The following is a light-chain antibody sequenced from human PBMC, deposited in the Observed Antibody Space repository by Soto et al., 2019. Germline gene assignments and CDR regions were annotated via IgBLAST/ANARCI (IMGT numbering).Light chain of an antibody. V-gene: IGLV1-40*01. CDR1: RSNIGAGYD. CDR2: GDN. Sequence: QPVLTQPPSVSGAPGQRLTISCTGSRSNIGAGYDVHWYQHLPGAAPKLLIYGDNNRPSGVPDRFSGSKSGTSASLAITGVQAEDEADYYCQSSDSSLSGWVFGGGTKLTAL. J-gene: IGLJ2*01. CDR3: QSSDSSLSGWV.